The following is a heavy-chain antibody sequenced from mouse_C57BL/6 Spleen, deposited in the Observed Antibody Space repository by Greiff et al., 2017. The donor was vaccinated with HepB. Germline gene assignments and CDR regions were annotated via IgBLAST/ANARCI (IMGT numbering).Heavy chain of an antibody. J-gene: IGHJ4*01. Sequence: QVQLQQPGAELVKPGASVKLSCKASGYTFTSYWMPWVQQRPGQGLEWIGMIHPNSGSTNYNEKFKSKATLTVDKSSSTAYMQLSSLTSEDSAVYYCARRNMGYAMDDWGQGTSVTVAS. D-gene: IGHD1-1*02. CDR2: IHPNSGST. CDR3: ARRNMGYAMDD. CDR1: GYTFTSYW. V-gene: IGHV1-64*01.